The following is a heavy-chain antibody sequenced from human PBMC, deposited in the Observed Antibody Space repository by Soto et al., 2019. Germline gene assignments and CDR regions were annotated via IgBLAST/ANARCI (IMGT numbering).Heavy chain of an antibody. CDR2: IIPMFGTA. CDR1: GDTFSSYA. D-gene: IGHD3-22*01. CDR3: ARVGPAHYYDSSGYYSPLDY. Sequence: SLKVSCKASGDTFSSYAINWVRQAPGQGLEWMGGIIPMFGTANYAQKFKGRVTITAGESTSTVYMELSSLGSEDTAVYYCARVGPAHYYDSSGYYSPLDYWGQGTLVTVS. J-gene: IGHJ4*02. V-gene: IGHV1-69*13.